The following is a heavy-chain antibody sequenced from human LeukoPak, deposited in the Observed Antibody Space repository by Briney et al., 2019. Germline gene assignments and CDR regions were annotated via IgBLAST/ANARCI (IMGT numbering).Heavy chain of an antibody. V-gene: IGHV4-59*08. CDR2: IYYSGST. J-gene: IGHJ5*02. CDR1: GGSISSYY. Sequence: SETLSLTCTVSGGSISSYYWSWIRQPPGKGLEWIGYIYYSGSTNYNPSLKSRVTISVDTSKNQFSLKLSSVTAADTAVYYCARRNGHTWDVGNWFDPWGPGTLVTVSS. CDR3: ARRNGHTWDVGNWFDP. D-gene: IGHD5-24*01.